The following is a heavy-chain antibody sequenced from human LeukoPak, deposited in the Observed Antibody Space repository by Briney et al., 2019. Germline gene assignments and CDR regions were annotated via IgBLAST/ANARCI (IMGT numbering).Heavy chain of an antibody. J-gene: IGHJ3*02. V-gene: IGHV4-39*01. CDR3: ARRFAPSRNDAFDI. Sequence: PSETLSLTCTVSVGSINSSSYYWGWIRQPPGKGLEWIGTIYYSGSTYYNPSLKSRVTISVDTSKNQFSLKLSSVTASDTAVYYCARRFAPSRNDAFDIWGQGTMVTVSS. CDR1: VGSINSSSYY. D-gene: IGHD3-10*01. CDR2: IYYSGST.